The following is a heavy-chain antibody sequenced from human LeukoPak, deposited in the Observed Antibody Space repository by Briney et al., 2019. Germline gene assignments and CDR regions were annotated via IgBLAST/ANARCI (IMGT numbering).Heavy chain of an antibody. D-gene: IGHD1-26*01. V-gene: IGHV3-21*01. CDR1: GFTFSSYS. CDR2: ITTSSSYI. CDR3: ARYRFVVGATDSFDI. J-gene: IGHJ3*02. Sequence: GGSLRLSCAAPGFTFSSYSMNWVRQAPGKGLEWVSSITTSSSYIYYADSVKGRFTISRDNAKNSLYLHMNSLRAEDTAVYYCARYRFVVGATDSFDIWGQGTMVTVSS.